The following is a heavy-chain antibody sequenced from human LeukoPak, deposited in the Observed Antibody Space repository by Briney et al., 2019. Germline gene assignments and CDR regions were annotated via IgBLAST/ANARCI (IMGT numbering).Heavy chain of an antibody. CDR2: IKRDGSEK. CDR3: ARAPSTYVWGSYRPAYFDY. Sequence: GGSLRLSCAASGFTFSSYWMSWVRQAPGKGLEWVANIKRDGSEKYYVDSVKGRFTISRDHAKNSLYLQMNSLRAEDTAVYYCARAPSTYVWGSYRPAYFDYWGQGTLVTVSS. V-gene: IGHV3-7*01. D-gene: IGHD3-16*02. J-gene: IGHJ4*02. CDR1: GFTFSSYW.